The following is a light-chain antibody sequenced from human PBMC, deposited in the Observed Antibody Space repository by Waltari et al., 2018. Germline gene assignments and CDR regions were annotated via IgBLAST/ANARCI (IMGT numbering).Light chain of an antibody. CDR1: TSNIGAGHD. CDR2: GNN. V-gene: IGLV1-40*01. J-gene: IGLJ2*01. CDR3: QSFDNMLSGGVV. Sequence: QSVLTQPPSVSGTPGQRVPISCSGSTSNIGAGHDVPWYQHLPGTAPKLLIYGNNNRPSGVPDRFSGSKSGTSASLAITGLQADDKADYFCQSFDNMLSGGVVFGGGTKLAVL.